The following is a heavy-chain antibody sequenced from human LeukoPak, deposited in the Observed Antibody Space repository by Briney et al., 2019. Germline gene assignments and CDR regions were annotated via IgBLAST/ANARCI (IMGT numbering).Heavy chain of an antibody. CDR3: ASPYASGNYYPPNYFNY. Sequence: GGSLRLSCAASGFTFSNYAMNWVRQAPGKGLEWVSVVSGNSDTTYYADSVKGRFTISRDNSKNTLYLQMNRLRAEDTAVYYCASPYASGNYYPPNYFNYWGQGTLVTVSS. D-gene: IGHD3-10*01. V-gene: IGHV3-23*01. J-gene: IGHJ4*02. CDR2: VSGNSDTT. CDR1: GFTFSNYA.